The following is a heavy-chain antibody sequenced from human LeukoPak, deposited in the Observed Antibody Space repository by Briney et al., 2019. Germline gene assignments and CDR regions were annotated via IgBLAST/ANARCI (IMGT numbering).Heavy chain of an antibody. D-gene: IGHD3-22*01. CDR1: GFTFSSFA. J-gene: IGHJ4*02. Sequence: GSLRLSCAASGFTFSSFAMSWVRQSPGKGLESVSGISGSGGSTHYADSVKGRFTISRDNSKNTLYLQMNSLRAEDTAVYYCAKGGSPYYDSSGYFDYWGQGTLVTVSS. CDR2: ISGSGGST. V-gene: IGHV3-23*01. CDR3: AKGGSPYYDSSGYFDY.